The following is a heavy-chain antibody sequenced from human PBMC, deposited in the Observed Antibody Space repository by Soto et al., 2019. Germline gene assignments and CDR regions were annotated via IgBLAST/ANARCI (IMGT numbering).Heavy chain of an antibody. CDR3: ARCSGYSYGFDY. J-gene: IGHJ4*02. D-gene: IGHD5-18*01. CDR2: IYYSGST. CDR1: GGSISSYY. V-gene: IGHV4-59*01. Sequence: KTSETLSLTCTVSGGSISSYYWSWIRQPPGKGLEWIGYIYYSGSTNYNPSLKSRVTISVDTSKNQFSLKLSSVTAADTAVYYCARCSGYSYGFDYWGQGTLVTVS.